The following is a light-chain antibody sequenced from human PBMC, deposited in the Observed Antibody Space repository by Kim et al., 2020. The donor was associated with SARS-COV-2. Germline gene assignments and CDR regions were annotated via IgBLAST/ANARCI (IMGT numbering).Light chain of an antibody. J-gene: IGKJ5*01. Sequence: DIQLTQSPSFLSASVGDRVTITCRANQGISSYLAWYQQKPGKAPKLLIYAASTLQSGVPSRFSGRGSGTEFTLTISSLQPEDFATYYCQHLSSYPITFGQGTRLEIK. CDR3: QHLSSYPIT. CDR2: AAS. CDR1: QGISSY. V-gene: IGKV1-9*01.